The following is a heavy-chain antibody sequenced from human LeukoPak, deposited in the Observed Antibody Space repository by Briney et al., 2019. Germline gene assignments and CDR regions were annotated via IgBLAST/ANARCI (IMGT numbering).Heavy chain of an antibody. CDR1: GGSISSYY. CDR2: IYYSWST. CDR3: ARAQRGIQLWLLWFDP. J-gene: IGHJ5*02. D-gene: IGHD5-18*01. V-gene: IGHV4-59*01. Sequence: PSETLSLTCTVSGGSISSYYWSWIRQPPGKGLEWIGYIYYSWSTNYNPSLKSRVTISVDTSKNQFSLKLSSVTAADTAVYYCARAQRGIQLWLLWFDPWGQGTLVTVSS.